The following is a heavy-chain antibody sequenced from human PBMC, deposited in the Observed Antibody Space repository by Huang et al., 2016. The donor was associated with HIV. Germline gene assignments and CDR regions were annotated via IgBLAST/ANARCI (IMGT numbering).Heavy chain of an antibody. Sequence: QVQLVQSGAEVKKPGSSVRVSCEASGGTFSSYAINLVRQAPGQGLEWMGGIIPIFGTTNYAQKFQGRVTITADESTSTAYMELSSLRSDDTAVYYCARDRKYDNAWYWFDPWGQGTLVTVSS. J-gene: IGHJ5*02. V-gene: IGHV1-69*01. CDR2: IIPIFGTT. CDR1: GGTFSSYA. D-gene: IGHD1-1*01. CDR3: ARDRKYDNAWYWFDP.